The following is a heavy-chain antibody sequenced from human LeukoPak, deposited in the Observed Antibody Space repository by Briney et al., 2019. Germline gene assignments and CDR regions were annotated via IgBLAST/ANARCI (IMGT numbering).Heavy chain of an antibody. Sequence: ASVKVSCKASGYTFTGYYMHWVRQAPGQGLEWMGRINPNSGGTNYAQKFQGRVTMTRDTSISTAYMELSRLRSDDTAVYYCARGEYSNYPKFVYWGQGTLVTVX. CDR1: GYTFTGYY. J-gene: IGHJ4*02. CDR3: ARGEYSNYPKFVY. CDR2: INPNSGGT. V-gene: IGHV1-2*06. D-gene: IGHD4-11*01.